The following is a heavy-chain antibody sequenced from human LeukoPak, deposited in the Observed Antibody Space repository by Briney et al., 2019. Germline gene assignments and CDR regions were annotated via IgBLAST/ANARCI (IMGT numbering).Heavy chain of an antibody. V-gene: IGHV3-21*01. CDR1: GFTFSSYS. Sequence: GGSLRLSCAASGFTFSSYSMIWVRQAQGKGLEWVSSISSSSSYIYYADSVKGRFTIFRDNTKNTLYLQMNSLRAEDTAVYYCARSSSSWYDYWGQGTLVTVSS. CDR2: ISSSSSYI. D-gene: IGHD6-13*01. J-gene: IGHJ4*02. CDR3: ARSSSSWYDY.